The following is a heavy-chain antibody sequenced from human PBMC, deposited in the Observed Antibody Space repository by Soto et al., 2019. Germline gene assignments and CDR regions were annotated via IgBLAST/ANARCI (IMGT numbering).Heavy chain of an antibody. J-gene: IGHJ6*02. Sequence: EVQLVESGGGLVQPGGSLRLSCAASGFSFSTYSMSWVRQAPGKGLEWVSYISSRSYTIYYIDSVKGRFTISRDNAKSSLYLQMNSLRDEDTAVYYCARGGSSSDNGMDVWGQGTTVTVSS. V-gene: IGHV3-48*02. CDR2: ISSRSYTI. CDR3: ARGGSSSDNGMDV. CDR1: GFSFSTYS. D-gene: IGHD6-6*01.